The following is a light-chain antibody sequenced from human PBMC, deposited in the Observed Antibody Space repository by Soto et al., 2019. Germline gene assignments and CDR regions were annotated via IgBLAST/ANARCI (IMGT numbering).Light chain of an antibody. CDR1: QTVGTF. CDR2: AAS. J-gene: IGKJ1*01. Sequence: DIQLTQSPSSLSAYVGDSVTITCRASQTVGTFLNWYQQRPGRAPHLLIYAASNLANGGPSRFSGSGAGTDFTLTINSLQPEDFGTYYCQQSYSIRSWTFGQGTKVDIK. CDR3: QQSYSIRSWT. V-gene: IGKV1-39*01.